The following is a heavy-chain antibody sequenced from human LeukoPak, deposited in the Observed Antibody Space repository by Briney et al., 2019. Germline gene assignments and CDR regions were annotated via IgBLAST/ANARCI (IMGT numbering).Heavy chain of an antibody. Sequence: EASVKVSCKVSGYTLTELSMHWVRQAPGKGLEWMGGFDPEDGETIYAQKFQGRVTMTEDTSTDTAYMELSSLRSEDTAVYYCARDRYYERITMVRGVIIPFDYWGQGTLVTVSS. D-gene: IGHD3-10*01. CDR3: ARDRYYERITMVRGVIIPFDY. CDR2: FDPEDGET. CDR1: GYTLTELS. V-gene: IGHV1-24*01. J-gene: IGHJ4*02.